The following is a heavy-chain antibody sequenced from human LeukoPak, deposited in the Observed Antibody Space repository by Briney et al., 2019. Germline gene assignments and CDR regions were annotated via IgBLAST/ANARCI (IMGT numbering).Heavy chain of an antibody. Sequence: GGSLRLSCAASGFTFSSYGMHWVRQAPGKGLEWVAVISYDGSNIYYADSVKGRFAISRDNSKNTLYLQMNSLRAEDTAVYYCAKALARSGYYDAFDIWGQGTMVTVSS. V-gene: IGHV3-30*18. D-gene: IGHD3-22*01. J-gene: IGHJ3*02. CDR3: AKALARSGYYDAFDI. CDR1: GFTFSSYG. CDR2: ISYDGSNI.